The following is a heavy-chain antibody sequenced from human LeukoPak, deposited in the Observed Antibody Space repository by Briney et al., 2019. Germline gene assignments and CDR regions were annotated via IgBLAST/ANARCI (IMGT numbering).Heavy chain of an antibody. J-gene: IGHJ4*02. D-gene: IGHD3-16*01. CDR3: ARETAGGTLDY. CDR1: GFTFNSFE. Sequence: PGGSLRLSCAASGFTFNSFEMNWVRQAPGKGLEWVSYISGSGSTMYYAGSVKGRFTISRDNAKNPLYLQLKSLRAEDTAVYHCARETAGGTLDYWGQGALVTVSS. V-gene: IGHV3-48*03. CDR2: ISGSGSTM.